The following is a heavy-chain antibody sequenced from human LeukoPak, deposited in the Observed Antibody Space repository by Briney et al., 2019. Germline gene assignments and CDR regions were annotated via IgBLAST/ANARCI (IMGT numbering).Heavy chain of an antibody. CDR2: IYHSGST. J-gene: IGHJ6*03. CDR1: GYSISSGYY. D-gene: IGHD6-6*01. CDR3: ARVAEYSSSYHYYYYMDV. Sequence: PSETLSLTCTVSGYSISSGYYWGWIRQPPGKGLEWIGSIYHSGSTYYNPSLKSRVTISVDTSKNQFSLKLSSVTAADTAVYYCARVAEYSSSYHYYYYMDVWSKGTTVTVSS. V-gene: IGHV4-38-2*02.